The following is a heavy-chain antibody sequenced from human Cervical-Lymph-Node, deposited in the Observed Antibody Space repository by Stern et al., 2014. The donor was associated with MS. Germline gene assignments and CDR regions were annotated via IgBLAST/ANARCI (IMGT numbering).Heavy chain of an antibody. CDR1: GYTLTELS. D-gene: IGHD3-3*01. J-gene: IGHJ6*02. Sequence: VQLVESGAEVKKPGASVKVSCKVSGYTLTELSMHWVRQAPGKGLEWMGGFDPEDGATIYAQKFQGRVTMTEDTSTDTAYMELSSLRFEDTAVYYCATDRDDFRSGYSAPTKGYGLDVWGQGTTVTVTS. V-gene: IGHV1-24*01. CDR2: FDPEDGAT. CDR3: ATDRDDFRSGYSAPTKGYGLDV.